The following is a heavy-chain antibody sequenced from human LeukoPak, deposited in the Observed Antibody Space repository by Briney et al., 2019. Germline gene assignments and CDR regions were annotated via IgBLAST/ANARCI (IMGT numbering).Heavy chain of an antibody. V-gene: IGHV1-2*02. J-gene: IGHJ4*02. CDR2: INPNSGGT. D-gene: IGHD2-8*01. CDR3: ARVTLYCTNGVCSDY. CDR1: GYTFTGYY. Sequence: ASVKVSCKASGYTFTGYYMHWVRQAPGQGLEWMGWINPNSGGTNYAQKFQGRVTMTRDTSISTAYMELSRQRSDDTAVYYCARVTLYCTNGVCSDYWGQGTLVTVSS.